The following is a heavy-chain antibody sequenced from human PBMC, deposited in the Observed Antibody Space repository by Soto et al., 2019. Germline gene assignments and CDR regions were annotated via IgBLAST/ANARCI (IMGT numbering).Heavy chain of an antibody. D-gene: IGHD1-26*01. CDR2: IYYSGST. J-gene: IGHJ3*02. CDR3: AGTNSGSYFVHAFDI. V-gene: IGHV4-59*01. Sequence: SETLSLTCTVSGGSISSYYWSWIRQPPGKGLEWIGYIYYSGSTNYNPSLKSRVTISVDTSKNQFSLKLSSVTAADTAVYYCAGTNSGSYFVHAFDIWGQGTMVTVSS. CDR1: GGSISSYY.